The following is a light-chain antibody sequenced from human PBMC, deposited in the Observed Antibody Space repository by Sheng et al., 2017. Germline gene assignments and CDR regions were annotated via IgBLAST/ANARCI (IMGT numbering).Light chain of an antibody. CDR1: QSVSSNY. Sequence: EIVLTQSPDTLSLSPGERVTLSCRASQSVSSNYLAWYQQKPGQAPRLLIYSTSNRATGIPDKFSGSGSGTDFTLTISRLEPEDFAVYYCQQSATSPWTFGQGTKVEIK. V-gene: IGKV3-20*01. CDR3: QQSATSPWT. J-gene: IGKJ1*01. CDR2: STS.